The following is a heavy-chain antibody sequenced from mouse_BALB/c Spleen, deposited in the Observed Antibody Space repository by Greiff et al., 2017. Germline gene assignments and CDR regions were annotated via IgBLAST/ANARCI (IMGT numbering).Heavy chain of an antibody. J-gene: IGHJ4*01. D-gene: IGHD4-1*01. CDR2: ISSGGSYT. V-gene: IGHV5-9-4*01. CDR1: GFTFSSYA. CDR3: AKTGPGAMDY. Sequence: EVQGVESGGGLVKPGGSLKLSCAASGFTFSSYAMSWVRQSPEKRLEWVAEISSGGSYTYYPDTVTGRFTISRDNAKNTLYLEMSSLRSEDTAMYYCAKTGPGAMDYWGQGTSVTVSS.